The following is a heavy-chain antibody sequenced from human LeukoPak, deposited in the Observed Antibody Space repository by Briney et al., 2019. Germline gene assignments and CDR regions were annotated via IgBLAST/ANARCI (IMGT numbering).Heavy chain of an antibody. D-gene: IGHD3-22*01. Sequence: PSVTLSLTCTVSGGSISSGDYYWSWIRQHPGKGLEWIGYIYYSGSTYYNPSLKSRITISVDTSKNQFSLKLSSVTAADTAVCYCARDSSYYYDSSGHIWGQGTMVTVSS. J-gene: IGHJ3*02. CDR3: ARDSSYYYDSSGHI. V-gene: IGHV4-31*03. CDR2: IYYSGST. CDR1: GGSISSGDYY.